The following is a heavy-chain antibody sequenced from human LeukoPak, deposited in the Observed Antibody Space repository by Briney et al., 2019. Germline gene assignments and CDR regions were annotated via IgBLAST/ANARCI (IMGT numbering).Heavy chain of an antibody. CDR2: ISYDETGE. V-gene: IGHV3-30*18. CDR3: AKNAVGGHYYFDY. D-gene: IGHD6-19*01. Sequence: GGSLRLSCAASGFTFSSYAMHWVRQAPGTGLEWVAVISYDETGEYYAASVKGRFTISRDNSKNTLYLQMNSLRAGDTAVYYCAKNAVGGHYYFDYWGQGTLVTVSS. J-gene: IGHJ4*02. CDR1: GFTFSSYA.